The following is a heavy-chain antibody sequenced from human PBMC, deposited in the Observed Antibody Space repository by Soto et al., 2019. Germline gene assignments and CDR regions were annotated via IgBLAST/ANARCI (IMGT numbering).Heavy chain of an antibody. V-gene: IGHV1-69*02. Sequence: QVQLVQSGAEVKKPGSSVKVSCKASGGTFSSYTISWVRQAPGQGLEWMGRIIPILGIANYAQKFQGRVTITADKSTSTAYMELSSLRSEDTAVYYCARVSGGGDSYNWFDPWGQGTLVTVSS. CDR2: IIPILGIA. CDR3: ARVSGGGDSYNWFDP. D-gene: IGHD2-21*02. J-gene: IGHJ5*02. CDR1: GGTFSSYT.